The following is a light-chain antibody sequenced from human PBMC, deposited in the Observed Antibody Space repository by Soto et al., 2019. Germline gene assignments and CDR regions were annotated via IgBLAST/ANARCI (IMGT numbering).Light chain of an antibody. CDR1: QSISSW. V-gene: IGKV1-5*01. CDR2: DAS. J-gene: IGKJ2*01. Sequence: DIQMTQSPSTLSASVGDRVTITCRASQSISSWLAWYQQKPGKAPKLLLYDASSLESGVPSRFSVSGSGTEFTLTISSLQPDDFATYYCQQYNSYSYTFGQGTKLEIK. CDR3: QQYNSYSYT.